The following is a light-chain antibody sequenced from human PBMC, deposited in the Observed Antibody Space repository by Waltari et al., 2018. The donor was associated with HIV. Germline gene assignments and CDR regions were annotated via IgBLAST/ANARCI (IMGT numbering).Light chain of an antibody. CDR1: SSNVGNDF. CDR2: DND. V-gene: IGLV1-51*01. J-gene: IGLJ3*02. Sequence: QSVLTQPPSVSAAPGQKVTIPCSGSSSNVGNDFVSWYQHLPGAAPKLLIYDNDKRPSGISDRFSGSKSGTSATLGITGLQTGDEADYYCGTWDTSLGAGVFGGGTKLTVL. CDR3: GTWDTSLGAGV.